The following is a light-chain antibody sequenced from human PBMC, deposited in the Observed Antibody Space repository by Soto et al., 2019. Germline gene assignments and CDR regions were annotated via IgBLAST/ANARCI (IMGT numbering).Light chain of an antibody. CDR2: GAS. CDR3: DLYAIPTRP. CDR1: QSVSSSY. J-gene: IGKJ5*01. Sequence: EIWWTQSPGTLSLSPGERDTLSCRASQSVSSSYLAWYQQKPGQAPRLLIYGASSRATGIPDRFSGSGSGTDFTLTMSRLEFFECDVDYCDLYAIPTRPFADVTR. V-gene: IGKV3-20*01.